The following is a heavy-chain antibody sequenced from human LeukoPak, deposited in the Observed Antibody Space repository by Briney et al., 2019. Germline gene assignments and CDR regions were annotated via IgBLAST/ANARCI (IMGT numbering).Heavy chain of an antibody. CDR2: INADGSGT. CDR1: GFTLRSYW. V-gene: IGHV3-74*01. D-gene: IGHD1-1*01. Sequence: GGSLRLSCEGSGFTLRSYWMHWVRQAPGKGLVWVSRINADGSGTTYADAVKGRFTISRDNRKNTQYLQMNSLRSEDTAVYYCVREDNWNTFDYWGRGTLVTVSS. J-gene: IGHJ4*02. CDR3: VREDNWNTFDY.